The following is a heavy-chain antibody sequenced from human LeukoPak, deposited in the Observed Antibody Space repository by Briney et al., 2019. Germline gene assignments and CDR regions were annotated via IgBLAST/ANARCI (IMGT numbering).Heavy chain of an antibody. D-gene: IGHD1-7*01. CDR3: YFTGTSPGSTFSSY. Sequence: PGGSLRLSCAASGFTVSSNYMSWVRQAPGKGLEWVSAISGSGGSTYYADSVKGRFTISRDNSKNTLYLQMNSLRAEDTAVYYCYFTGTSPGSTFSSYWGQGTLVTVSS. CDR1: GFTVSSNY. J-gene: IGHJ4*02. V-gene: IGHV3-23*01. CDR2: ISGSGGST.